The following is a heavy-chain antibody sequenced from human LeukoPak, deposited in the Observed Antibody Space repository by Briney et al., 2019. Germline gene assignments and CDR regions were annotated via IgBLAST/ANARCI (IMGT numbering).Heavy chain of an antibody. D-gene: IGHD7-27*01. Sequence: GGSLRLSCAASGFTFSSYSMNWVRQAPGKGLEWVSSISSSSSYIYYADSVKGRFTISRDNAKNTLYLQMNSLRAEDTAVYYCAKDGGLWVSAHWGDSWGRGTLVTVSS. V-gene: IGHV3-21*04. J-gene: IGHJ4*02. CDR2: ISSSSSYI. CDR1: GFTFSSYS. CDR3: AKDGGLWVSAHWGDS.